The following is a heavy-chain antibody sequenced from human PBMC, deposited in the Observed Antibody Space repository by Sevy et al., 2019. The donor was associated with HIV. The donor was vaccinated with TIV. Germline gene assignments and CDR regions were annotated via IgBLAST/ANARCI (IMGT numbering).Heavy chain of an antibody. J-gene: IGHJ3*01. D-gene: IGHD3-9*01. Sequence: SETLSLTCTVSGYSISSGYLWGWIRQPPGKGLEWIGSVDHTGNTYYNPSLKSRVTTSVDTSKNQFSLTLSSVTAADTAVYYCANFGRLLIINGDAFDVWGQGTMVTVSS. CDR2: VDHTGNT. CDR3: ANFGRLLIINGDAFDV. CDR1: GYSISSGYL. V-gene: IGHV4-38-2*02.